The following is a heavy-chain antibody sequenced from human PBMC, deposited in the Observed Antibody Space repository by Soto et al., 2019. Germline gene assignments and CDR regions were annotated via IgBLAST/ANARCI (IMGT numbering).Heavy chain of an antibody. D-gene: IGHD2-2*01. CDR2: ISGSGGST. Sequence: EVQLLESGGGLVQPGGSLRLSRAASGFTFSSYAMSWVRQAPGKGLEWVSAISGSGGSTYYADSVKGRFTISRDNSKNALYLQMNSLRAEDTAVYYCARSRWIGSPAAPSLSSWYVDYWGQGTLVTVSS. CDR3: ARSRWIGSPAAPSLSSWYVDY. J-gene: IGHJ4*02. V-gene: IGHV3-23*01. CDR1: GFTFSSYA.